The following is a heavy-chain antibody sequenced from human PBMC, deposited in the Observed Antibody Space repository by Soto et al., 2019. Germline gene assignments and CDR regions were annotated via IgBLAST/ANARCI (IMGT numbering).Heavy chain of an antibody. J-gene: IGHJ4*02. CDR3: ARSYYGGKGPFDY. D-gene: IGHD4-17*01. CDR2: INPNSGGT. Sequence: GASVKRFLKDSGCTLTGHYIHWVRQGPGQGTECMGWINPNSGGTNYAQKFQGWVTMTKDTSISTAYMELSRVRSDDTAVYYCARSYYGGKGPFDYWAQGTLVTVSS. CDR1: GCTLTGHY. V-gene: IGHV1-2*04.